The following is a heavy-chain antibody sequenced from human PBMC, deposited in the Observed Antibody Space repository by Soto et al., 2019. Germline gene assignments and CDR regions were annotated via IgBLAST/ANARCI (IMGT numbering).Heavy chain of an antibody. CDR1: GYMFTGYY. V-gene: IGHV1-2*02. D-gene: IGHD1-26*01. CDR2: INPDSGDT. J-gene: IGHJ5*02. Sequence: ASVKVSCKASGYMFTGYYIHWVRQAPGQGLEWMGWINPDSGDTNYAQRFQGRVTMTRDTSISTAYMELSRLRSDDTAVFYCTRSRGAEDGIVASGINWFDTWGQGALVTVSS. CDR3: TRSRGAEDGIVASGINWFDT.